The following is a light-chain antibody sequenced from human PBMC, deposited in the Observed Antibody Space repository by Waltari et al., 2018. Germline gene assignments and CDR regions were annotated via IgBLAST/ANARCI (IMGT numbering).Light chain of an antibody. CDR1: QDIRKN. Sequence: DIQMTQSPSSLSASVGDRVTITCQASQDIRKNLNWFQQKPGKAPQVLIFDASNLQAAVPSRFSGSGSETDFAFTISSLQPEDIGTYFCQQYANLPLTFGGGTRVEIK. J-gene: IGKJ4*01. CDR3: QQYANLPLT. CDR2: DAS. V-gene: IGKV1-33*01.